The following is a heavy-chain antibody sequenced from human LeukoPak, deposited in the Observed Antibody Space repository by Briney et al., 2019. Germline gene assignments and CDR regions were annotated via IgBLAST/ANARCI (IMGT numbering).Heavy chain of an antibody. CDR2: IYYSGST. J-gene: IGHJ2*01. V-gene: IGHV4-59*08. CDR3: ARQGGGFWYFDL. CDR1: GGSVSSYY. D-gene: IGHD6-25*01. Sequence: SVTLSLTCTVSGGSVSSYYWSWIRQPPGKGLEWIGYIYYSGSTNYNPSLKSRVTISVDTSKNQFSLKLGSVTAADTAVYYCARQGGGFWYFDLWGRGTLVTVSS.